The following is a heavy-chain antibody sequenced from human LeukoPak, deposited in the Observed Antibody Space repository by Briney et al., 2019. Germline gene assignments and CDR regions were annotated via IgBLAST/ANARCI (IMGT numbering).Heavy chain of an antibody. D-gene: IGHD6-13*01. CDR3: ASSIAAAEEGIMDYYYYMDV. CDR2: ISYDGSNK. V-gene: IGHV3-30-3*01. Sequence: GGSLRLSCAASGFTFSSYAMHWVRQAPGKGLKWVAVISYDGSNKYYADSVKGRFTISRDNSKNTLYLQMNSLRAEDTAVYYCASSIAAAEEGIMDYYYYMDVWGKGTTVTVSS. J-gene: IGHJ6*03. CDR1: GFTFSSYA.